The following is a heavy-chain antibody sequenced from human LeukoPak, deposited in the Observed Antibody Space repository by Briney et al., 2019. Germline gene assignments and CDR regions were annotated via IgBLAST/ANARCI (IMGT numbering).Heavy chain of an antibody. CDR1: GYSFTTHW. Sequence: GESLKISCKASGYSFTTHWIGWVRQKPGKGLEWMGIIYPDDSDTKYSPSFQGQVTISADKSISTAFLQWSSLKASDTAMYYCASATGSYSYFDYWGQGTLVTVSS. V-gene: IGHV5-51*01. CDR3: ASATGSYSYFDY. D-gene: IGHD1-26*01. CDR2: IYPDDSDT. J-gene: IGHJ4*02.